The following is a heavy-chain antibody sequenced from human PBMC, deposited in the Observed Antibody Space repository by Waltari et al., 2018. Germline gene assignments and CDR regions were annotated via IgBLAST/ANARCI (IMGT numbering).Heavy chain of an antibody. CDR1: GYTFTGYY. Sequence: QVQLVQSGAEVKKPGASVKVSCKASGYTFTGYYMPWVRQAPGHGLEWMGWINPNSGGTNYAKKFQGRVTMTRDTSISTAYMGLSRLRSDDTAVYYCARGWRDIAATPGYNWFDPWGQGTLVTVSS. D-gene: IGHD6-13*01. CDR2: INPNSGGT. V-gene: IGHV1-2*02. CDR3: ARGWRDIAATPGYNWFDP. J-gene: IGHJ5*02.